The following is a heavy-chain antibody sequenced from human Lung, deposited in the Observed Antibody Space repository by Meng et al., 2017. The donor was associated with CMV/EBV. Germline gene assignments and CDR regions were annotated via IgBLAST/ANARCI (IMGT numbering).Heavy chain of an antibody. D-gene: IGHD3-10*01. CDR1: GFTFSSYV. CDR3: AKDAYYYGSGSYGAPGRFAP. J-gene: IGHJ5*02. Sequence: GGSXRLXCAASGFTFSSYVMSWVRQAPGKGLEWVSAISGSGGSTYYADSVKGRFTISRDNSKNTLYLQMNSLRAEDTAVYYCAKDAYYYGSGSYGAPGRFAPWXQGTLVT. CDR2: ISGSGGST. V-gene: IGHV3-23*01.